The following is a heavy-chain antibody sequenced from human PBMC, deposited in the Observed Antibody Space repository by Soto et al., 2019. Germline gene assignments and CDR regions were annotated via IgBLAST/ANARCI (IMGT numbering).Heavy chain of an antibody. CDR1: GGSFSGYY. CDR2: INHSGST. CDR3: AREGYSSGWFDY. V-gene: IGHV4-34*01. J-gene: IGHJ4*02. D-gene: IGHD6-19*01. Sequence: QVQLQQWGAGLLKPSETLSLTCAVYGGSFSGYYWSWIRQPPGKGLEWIGEINHSGSTNYNPSLKSRVTISVDTSKNQFSLKLSSVTDADTAVYYCAREGYSSGWFDYWGQGTLVTVSS.